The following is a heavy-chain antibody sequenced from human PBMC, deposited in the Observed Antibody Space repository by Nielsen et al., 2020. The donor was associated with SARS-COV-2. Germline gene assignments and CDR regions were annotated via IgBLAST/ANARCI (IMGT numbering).Heavy chain of an antibody. J-gene: IGHJ6*02. CDR1: GGTFSSYA. V-gene: IGHV1-69*13. D-gene: IGHD2-2*01. CDR2: IIPIFGTA. CDR3: ARDLVVVVPAATYGMDV. Sequence: SVKVSCKASGGTFSSYAISWVRQAPGQGLEWMGGIIPIFGTANYAQKFQGRVTITADESTSTAYMELSSLSSEDTAVYYCARDLVVVVPAATYGMDVWGQGTTVTVSS.